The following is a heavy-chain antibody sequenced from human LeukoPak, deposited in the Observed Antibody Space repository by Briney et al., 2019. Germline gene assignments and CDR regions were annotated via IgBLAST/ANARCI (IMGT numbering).Heavy chain of an antibody. D-gene: IGHD6-13*01. Sequence: ASVKVSYRASGGTFSIYAISWVRQAPGQGLEWMGWISAYNGNTNYAQKLQGRVTMTTDTSTSTAYMELRSLRSDDTAVYYCARDRQLLYGYLYSSSWFDYWGQGTLVTVSS. CDR1: GGTFSIYA. J-gene: IGHJ4*02. V-gene: IGHV1-18*01. CDR3: ARDRQLLYGYLYSSSWFDY. CDR2: ISAYNGNT.